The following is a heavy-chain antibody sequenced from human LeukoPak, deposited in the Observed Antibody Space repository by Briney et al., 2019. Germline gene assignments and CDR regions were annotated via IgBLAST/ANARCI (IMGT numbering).Heavy chain of an antibody. V-gene: IGHV4-59*08. CDR3: ARQTGSGLFILP. Sequence: SETLSLTCTVSGGSISSYYWSWIRQPPGQGLVWIGYIHYSGTTNYNPSLKGRVTISVDTSKNQFSLKLTSVTAADTAVYYCARQTGSGLFILPGGQGTLVTVSS. CDR2: IHYSGTT. CDR1: GGSISSYY. J-gene: IGHJ4*02. D-gene: IGHD3/OR15-3a*01.